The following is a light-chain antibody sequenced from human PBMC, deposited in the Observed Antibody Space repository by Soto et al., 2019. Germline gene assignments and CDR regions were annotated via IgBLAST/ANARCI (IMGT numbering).Light chain of an antibody. J-gene: IGKJ1*01. CDR3: QQYNNWPRT. V-gene: IGKV3-15*01. CDR2: GAS. Sequence: RVRTQSPATLSVSPGERATLSCRASQSVSSNLAWYQQKPGQAPRLLIYGASTRATGIPARFSGSGSGTEFTLTISSLQSEDFAVYYCQQYNNWPRTFGQGTKVDIK. CDR1: QSVSSN.